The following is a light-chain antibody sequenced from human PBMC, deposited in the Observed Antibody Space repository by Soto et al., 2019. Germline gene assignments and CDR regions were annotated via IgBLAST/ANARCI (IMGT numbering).Light chain of an antibody. J-gene: IGKJ2*01. CDR3: QQPYT. CDR2: DAS. V-gene: IGKV3-11*01. Sequence: IVLTQSPATLSLSPGERATLSCRASQSVSSFLAWYQQKPGQAPRLLIYDASNRATGIPARFSGSGSGTDFTLTISSLEPEDFAVYYCQQPYTFGQGTKLEIK. CDR1: QSVSSF.